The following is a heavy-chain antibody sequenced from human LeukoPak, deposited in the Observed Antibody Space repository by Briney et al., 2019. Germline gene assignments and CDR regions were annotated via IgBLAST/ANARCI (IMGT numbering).Heavy chain of an antibody. CDR1: GGSVNSYY. Sequence: SETLSLTCTVSGGSVNSYYWSWIRQPPGKGLEWIGCIYYSGTTNYNPSLKSRVTISVDSSKNQFSLKLSSVTAADTAVYYCARMTTVPRFDYWGQGTLVTVSS. J-gene: IGHJ4*02. D-gene: IGHD4-17*01. V-gene: IGHV4-59*08. CDR2: IYYSGTT. CDR3: ARMTTVPRFDY.